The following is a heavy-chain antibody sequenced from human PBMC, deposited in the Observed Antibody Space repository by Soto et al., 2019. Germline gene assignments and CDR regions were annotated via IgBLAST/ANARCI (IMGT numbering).Heavy chain of an antibody. CDR1: GGSISSYY. V-gene: IGHV4-59*01. Sequence: SETLSLTCTVSGGSISSYYWSWIRQPPGKGLEWIGYIYYSGSTNYNPSLKSRVTISVDTSKNQFSLKLSSVTAADTAVYYCARAGLYYDILTGQRSAFFDYWGQGTLVTVSS. CDR2: IYYSGST. J-gene: IGHJ4*02. D-gene: IGHD3-9*01. CDR3: ARAGLYYDILTGQRSAFFDY.